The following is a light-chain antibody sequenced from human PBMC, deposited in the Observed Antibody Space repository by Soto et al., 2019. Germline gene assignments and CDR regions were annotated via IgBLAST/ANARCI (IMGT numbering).Light chain of an antibody. Sequence: IQLTQSPSSLSASVGARVTVTCRASQSINIYLNWYQQKPGKAPTLLIYGASTLQSGVPSRFSGGGSRTDFTLTISSLQTEDFATYYCQQSYRSPYTFGQGTKLEI. CDR3: QQSYRSPYT. CDR1: QSINIY. CDR2: GAS. J-gene: IGKJ2*01. V-gene: IGKV1-39*01.